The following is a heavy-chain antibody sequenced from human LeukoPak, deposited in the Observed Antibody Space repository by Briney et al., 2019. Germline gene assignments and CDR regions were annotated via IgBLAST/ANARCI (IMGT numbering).Heavy chain of an antibody. D-gene: IGHD6-19*01. J-gene: IGHJ4*02. CDR1: GYTFTDYG. CDR2: ISAYNAKT. CDR3: ARDEGGSGWRFDY. Sequence: ASVKVSCKASGYTFTDYGFSWVRQAPGQGLEWMGWISAYNAKTNYAQRLQGRVTMTTDTSTTTAYMELRSLRSDDTAVYYCARDEGGSGWRFDYWAREPWSPSPQ. V-gene: IGHV1-18*01.